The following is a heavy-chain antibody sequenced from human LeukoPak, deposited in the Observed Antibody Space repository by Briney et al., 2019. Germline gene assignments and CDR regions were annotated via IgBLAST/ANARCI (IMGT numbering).Heavy chain of an antibody. Sequence: SETLSLTCAVYGGSFSGYYWSWIRQPPGKGLEWIGYIYSSGSTNYNPSLKTRVTISVDRSKNQFSLKLSSVTAADTAVYYCARATTVNWFDPWGQGTLVTVSS. CDR1: GGSFSGYY. CDR3: ARATTVNWFDP. D-gene: IGHD4-11*01. V-gene: IGHV4-59*08. J-gene: IGHJ5*02. CDR2: IYSSGST.